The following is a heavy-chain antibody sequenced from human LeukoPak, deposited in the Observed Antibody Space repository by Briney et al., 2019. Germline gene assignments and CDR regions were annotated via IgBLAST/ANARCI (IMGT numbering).Heavy chain of an antibody. D-gene: IGHD4-23*01. CDR2: MNPSSGKT. Sequence: ASVKDSCKASGYTLTSYDINWVRQATGQGLEWMGWMNPSSGKTGYAQKFQGRISMTRNTSISTAYMELSSLRSEDTAVYYCARETPSRYFDYWGQGTLVTVSS. CDR1: GYTLTSYD. V-gene: IGHV1-8*01. CDR3: ARETPSRYFDY. J-gene: IGHJ4*02.